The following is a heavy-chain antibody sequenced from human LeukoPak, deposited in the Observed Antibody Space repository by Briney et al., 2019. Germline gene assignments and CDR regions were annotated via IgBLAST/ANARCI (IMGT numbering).Heavy chain of an antibody. J-gene: IGHJ5*02. CDR1: GYSISSGYY. D-gene: IGHD5-18*01. CDR2: IYHSGST. Sequence: SETLSLTCTVSGYSISSGYYWGWIRQPPGKGLEWIGSIYHSGSTYYNPSLKSRVTISVDTSKNQFSLKLSSVTAADTAVYYCARHGYGPTGFDPWGQGTLVTVSS. CDR3: ARHGYGPTGFDP. V-gene: IGHV4-38-2*02.